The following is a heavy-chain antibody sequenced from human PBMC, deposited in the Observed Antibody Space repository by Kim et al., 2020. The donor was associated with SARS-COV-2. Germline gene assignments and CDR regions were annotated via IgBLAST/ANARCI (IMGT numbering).Heavy chain of an antibody. Sequence: SATHNPSLRSRVTISVNTSKNQFSLQLSSVPAADTAVYYCAGTARGANFDYWGRGALVTVSS. CDR3: AGTARGANFDY. J-gene: IGHJ4*02. CDR2: SA. V-gene: IGHV4-4*09. D-gene: IGHD1-26*01.